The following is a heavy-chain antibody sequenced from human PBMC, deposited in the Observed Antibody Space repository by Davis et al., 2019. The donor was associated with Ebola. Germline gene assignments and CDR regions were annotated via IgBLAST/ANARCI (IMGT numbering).Heavy chain of an antibody. CDR1: GVSISSSNR. CDR2: IYHSGST. D-gene: IGHD6-13*01. V-gene: IGHV4-4*02. Sequence: SETLSLTCAVSGVSISSSNRWSWVRQPPGKGLEWIGEIYHSGSTNYNPSLKSRVTISLDKSKNQFSLKLSSVTAADTAVYYCQIGTRGYYNGMDVWGQGTTVTVSS. J-gene: IGHJ6*02. CDR3: QIGTRGYYNGMDV.